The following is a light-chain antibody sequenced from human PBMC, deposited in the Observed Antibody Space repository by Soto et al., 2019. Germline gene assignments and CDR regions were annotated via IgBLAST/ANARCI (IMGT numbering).Light chain of an antibody. CDR3: QQYNNWPTLT. Sequence: EIVMTQSPATLSVSPGDRVTLSCRASQTIDNNLAWYQQRPGQPPRLLIYGASTRANGITARFSGSGSGTEFTLTISSLQSEDFAVYCCQQYNNWPTLTFGGGTKVEIK. CDR2: GAS. J-gene: IGKJ4*01. CDR1: QTIDNN. V-gene: IGKV3D-15*01.